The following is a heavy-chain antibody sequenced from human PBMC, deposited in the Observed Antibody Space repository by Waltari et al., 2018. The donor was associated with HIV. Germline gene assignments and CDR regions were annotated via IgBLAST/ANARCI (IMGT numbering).Heavy chain of an antibody. CDR2: IAYDGSNK. CDR1: GFTFSSYT. CDR3: ARGVHLLLPKGGWFDP. J-gene: IGHJ5*02. D-gene: IGHD1-26*01. V-gene: IGHV3-30*04. Sequence: QVQLVESGGGVVQPGRSLRLSCAASGFTFSSYTMHWVRQAPGKGLEWVAVIAYDGSNKYDADSVKGRFTISRDNSKNTLYLQMNSLRPEDTAVYLCARGVHLLLPKGGWFDPWGQGTLVTVSS.